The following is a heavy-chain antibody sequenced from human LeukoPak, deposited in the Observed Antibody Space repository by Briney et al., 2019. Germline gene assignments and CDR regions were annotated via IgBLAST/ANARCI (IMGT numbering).Heavy chain of an antibody. D-gene: IGHD3-22*01. V-gene: IGHV3-23*01. CDR1: GFTFSRYA. CDR3: AISRDSSGYYYS. Sequence: PGGSLRLSCAGSGFTFSRYAMSWVRQAPGKGLEWVSVISSTGGSTFYADSVKGRFTISRDNSKSTMFLQMNSLRAEDTAVYHCAISRDSSGYYYSWGQGTLVTVSS. CDR2: ISSTGGST. J-gene: IGHJ4*02.